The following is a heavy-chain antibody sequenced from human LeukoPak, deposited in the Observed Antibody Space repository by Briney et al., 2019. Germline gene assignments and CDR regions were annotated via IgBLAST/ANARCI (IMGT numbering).Heavy chain of an antibody. Sequence: WASVKVSCKASGGTFSSYAISWVRQAPGQGLEWMGRIIPILGIANYAQKFRGRVTITADKSTSTAYMELSSLRSEDTAVYYCARRIAVAGTYYYYYGMDVWGQGTTVTVSS. CDR3: ARRIAVAGTYYYYYGMDV. J-gene: IGHJ6*02. CDR1: GGTFSSYA. D-gene: IGHD6-19*01. CDR2: IIPILGIA. V-gene: IGHV1-69*04.